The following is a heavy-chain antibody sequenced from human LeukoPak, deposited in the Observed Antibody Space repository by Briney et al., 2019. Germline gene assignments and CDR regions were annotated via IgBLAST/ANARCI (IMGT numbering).Heavy chain of an antibody. CDR1: GYRFSSYW. Sequence: GESLKISCKGSGYRFSSYWIGWVRQMPGKGLEWMGIIYPGDSDTRYSPSFQGQVTISADKSISTAYLQWSSLKASDTAMYYCARYYGSGSYYTRHSEHYYFDYWGQGTLVTVSS. CDR3: ARYYGSGSYYTRHSEHYYFDY. J-gene: IGHJ4*02. V-gene: IGHV5-51*01. CDR2: IYPGDSDT. D-gene: IGHD3-10*01.